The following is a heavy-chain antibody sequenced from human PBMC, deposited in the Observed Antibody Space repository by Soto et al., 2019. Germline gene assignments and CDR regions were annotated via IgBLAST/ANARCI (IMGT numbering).Heavy chain of an antibody. V-gene: IGHV1-3*01. D-gene: IGHD1-1*01. CDR3: ARDRLERMYYHYYMDV. CDR2: INAGNGNT. CDR1: GYTFTSYA. J-gene: IGHJ6*03. Sequence: ASVKVSCKASGYTFTSYAMHWVRQAPGQRLEWMGWINAGNGNTKYSQKFQGRVTITRDTSASTAYMELSSLRSEDTAVYYCARDRLERMYYHYYMDVWGKGTTVTVSS.